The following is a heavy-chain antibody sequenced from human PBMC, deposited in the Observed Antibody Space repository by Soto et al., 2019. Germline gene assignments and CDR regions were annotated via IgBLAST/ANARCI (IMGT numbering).Heavy chain of an antibody. CDR3: ARGSDAFDI. CDR2: ISSGSAAI. Sequence: EVQLVESGGGLVQPGGSLRLSCAASGFTFSSYSMNWVRQAPGKGLEWVSYISSGSAAIYYADSVKGRFTISRDNAKNSLYLQMNRLRDEDTAVYCCARGSDAFDIWGQGTMITVSS. V-gene: IGHV3-48*02. J-gene: IGHJ3*02. CDR1: GFTFSSYS.